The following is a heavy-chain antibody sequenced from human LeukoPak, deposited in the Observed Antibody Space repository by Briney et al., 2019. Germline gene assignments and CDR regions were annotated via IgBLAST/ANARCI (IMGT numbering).Heavy chain of an antibody. Sequence: PSETLSLTCTVSGGSISSSSYYWGWIRQPPGKGLEWIGSIYYSGSTYYNPSLKSRVTISVDTSKNQFSLKLSSVTAADTAVYYCARDAYSSFTRDAFDIWGQGTMVTVSS. V-gene: IGHV4-39*07. CDR1: GGSISSSSYY. J-gene: IGHJ3*02. D-gene: IGHD6-6*01. CDR3: ARDAYSSFTRDAFDI. CDR2: IYYSGST.